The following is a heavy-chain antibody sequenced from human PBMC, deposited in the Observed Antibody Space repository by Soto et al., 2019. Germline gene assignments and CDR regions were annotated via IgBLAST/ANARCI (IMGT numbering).Heavy chain of an antibody. CDR2: IYYSGST. CDR1: GGSISSSSYY. D-gene: IGHD3-10*01. J-gene: IGHJ4*02. Sequence: SETLSLTCTVSGGSISSSSYYWGWIRQPPGKGLEWIGSIYYSGSTYYNPSLKSRVTISVDTSKNQFSLKLSSVTAADTAVYYCAILDGPHVLLWFGDSDGIDYWGQGTLVTVSS. V-gene: IGHV4-39*01. CDR3: AILDGPHVLLWFGDSDGIDY.